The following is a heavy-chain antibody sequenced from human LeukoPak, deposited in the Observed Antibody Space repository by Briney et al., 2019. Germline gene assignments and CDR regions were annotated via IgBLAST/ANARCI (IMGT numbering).Heavy chain of an antibody. CDR1: GFTFSSYS. CDR3: AKAWGLHDNPLFDI. V-gene: IGHV3-30*18. CDR2: ISYDGINK. D-gene: IGHD3-16*01. Sequence: GGSLRLSCAASGFTFSSYSMSWVRQAPGKGLEWVAVISYDGINKYYADSVKGRFTISRDNSKNTLFLQMNSLRAEDTAVYYCAKAWGLHDNPLFDIWGQGTMITVSS. J-gene: IGHJ3*02.